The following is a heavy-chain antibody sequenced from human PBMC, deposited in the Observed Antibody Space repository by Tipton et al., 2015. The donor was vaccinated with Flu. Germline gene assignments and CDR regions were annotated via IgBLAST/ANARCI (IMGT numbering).Heavy chain of an antibody. V-gene: IGHV3-66*02. Sequence: SLRLSCAASGFTVSSKYMGWVRQAPGKGLQWVSAIDRGGTTYVADSVKGRCTISRDNSKNTLYLQWNSLTTEDTAVYYCATLGDSGTDGFDIWGQGTMVTISS. J-gene: IGHJ3*02. CDR1: GFTVSSKY. D-gene: IGHD3-16*01. CDR3: ATLGDSGTDGFDI. CDR2: IDRGGTT.